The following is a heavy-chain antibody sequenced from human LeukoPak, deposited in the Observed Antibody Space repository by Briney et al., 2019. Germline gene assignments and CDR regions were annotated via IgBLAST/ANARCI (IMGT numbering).Heavy chain of an antibody. CDR1: GFTFSNYA. CDR2: LSGSGLST. CDR3: AKGGKSSSWLFDY. D-gene: IGHD6-13*01. J-gene: IGHJ4*02. V-gene: IGHV3-23*01. Sequence: GGSLRLSCAASGFTFSNYAMSWVRQAPGKGLQWVSALSGSGLSTYYADSVKGRFTISRDNSKNTLYLQMNSLRAEDTAGYYCAKGGKSSSWLFDYWGQGTLVPVSS.